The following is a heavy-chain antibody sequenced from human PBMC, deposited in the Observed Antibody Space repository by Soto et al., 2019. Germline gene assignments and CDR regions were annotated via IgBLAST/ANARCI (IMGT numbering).Heavy chain of an antibody. CDR3: AKDPLHYYDSSGYTPWFDP. D-gene: IGHD3-22*01. CDR1: GFTFSSYA. J-gene: IGHJ5*02. CDR2: ISGSGGST. V-gene: IGHV3-23*01. Sequence: GGSLRLSXAASGFTFSSYAMSWVRQAPGKGLEWVSAISGSGGSTYYADSVKGRFTISRDNSKNTLYLQMNSLRAEDTAVYYCAKDPLHYYDSSGYTPWFDPWGQGTLVTVSS.